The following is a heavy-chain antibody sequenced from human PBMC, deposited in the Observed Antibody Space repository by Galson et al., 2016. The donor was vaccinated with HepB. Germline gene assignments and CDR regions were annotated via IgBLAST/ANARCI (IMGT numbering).Heavy chain of an antibody. D-gene: IGHD1-26*01. CDR1: GFTFSNYG. Sequence: SLRLSCAASGFTFSNYGMTCVRQAPRKRLEVVSSISRSGDSTDYADSVKGRFTISRDNSKNTLSLQMNSLTADDTAIYYCVQGSTAPAVWGKGTTVTVSS. CDR3: VQGSTAPAV. CDR2: ISRSGDST. J-gene: IGHJ6*04. V-gene: IGHV3-23*01.